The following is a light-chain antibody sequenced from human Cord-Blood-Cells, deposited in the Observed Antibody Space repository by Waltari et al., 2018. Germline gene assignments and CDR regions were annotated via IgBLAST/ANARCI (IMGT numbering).Light chain of an antibody. CDR2: GNN. Sequence: QSVLNPPPYASAPTGQGVTISSLGSTYIRRRKYVSCYQQLPGTAPKLLIYGNNQRPSGVPDRFSGSKAGTSASLAISGLRSEDEADYYCAAWDDSLSVVFGGGTKLTVL. CDR1: TYIRRRKY. J-gene: IGLJ2*01. V-gene: IGLV1-47*01. CDR3: AAWDDSLSVV.